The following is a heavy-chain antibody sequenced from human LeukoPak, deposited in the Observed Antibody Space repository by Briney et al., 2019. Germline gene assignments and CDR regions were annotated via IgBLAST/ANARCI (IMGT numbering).Heavy chain of an antibody. J-gene: IGHJ4*02. CDR2: MKGDGSEK. CDR1: GFTFSTSW. V-gene: IGHV3-7*04. CDR3: ARGAS. Sequence: TGGSLRLSCAASGFTFSTSWMSWVRQAPGKGLEWVANMKGDGSEKYYVDSVKGRFTISRDNAKNSLFLQVNSLRGEDTAVYYCARGASWGQGTLVTVSS.